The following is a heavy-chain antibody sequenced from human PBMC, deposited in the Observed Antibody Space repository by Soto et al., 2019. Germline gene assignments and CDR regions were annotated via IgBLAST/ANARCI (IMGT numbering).Heavy chain of an antibody. CDR3: ARLHSSSYHYFDY. V-gene: IGHV3-74*01. J-gene: IGHJ4*02. CDR1: GFTFSSYW. Sequence: PGGSLRLSCAASGFTFSSYWMHWVRQAPGKGLVWVSRINSDGSSTSYADSVKGRFTISRDNAKSTLYLQMNSLRAEDTAVYYWARLHSSSYHYFDYWGQVSLVTVSS. D-gene: IGHD6-13*01. CDR2: INSDGSST.